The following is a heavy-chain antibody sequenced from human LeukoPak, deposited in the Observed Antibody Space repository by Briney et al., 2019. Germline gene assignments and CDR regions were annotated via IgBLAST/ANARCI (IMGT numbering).Heavy chain of an antibody. J-gene: IGHJ4*02. CDR3: ARGLGYCSSTSCPFDY. D-gene: IGHD2-2*01. CDR1: GGTFSSYA. V-gene: IGHV1-69*01. CDR2: IIPIFGTA. Sequence: ASVKVSCKASGGTFSSYAISWVRQAPGQGLEWMGGIIPIFGTANYAQKFQGRVTITADESTSTAYTELSSLRSEDTAVYYCARGLGYCSSTSCPFDYWGQGTLVTVSS.